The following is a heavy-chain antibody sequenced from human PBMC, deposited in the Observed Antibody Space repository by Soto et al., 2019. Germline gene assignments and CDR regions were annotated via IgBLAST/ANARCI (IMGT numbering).Heavy chain of an antibody. D-gene: IGHD2-8*01. Sequence: EVQLSESGGGLVQPGGSLRLSCAASGFTFSSYAMSWVRQAPGKGLEWVSGISGSGSDTYYADSVKGRFTISRDNSKKTLYLQMNSLRAEDTAIYYCAKDPKSTIRFNWFDPWGQGTLVTVSS. CDR2: ISGSGSDT. V-gene: IGHV3-23*01. CDR3: AKDPKSTIRFNWFDP. CDR1: GFTFSSYA. J-gene: IGHJ5*02.